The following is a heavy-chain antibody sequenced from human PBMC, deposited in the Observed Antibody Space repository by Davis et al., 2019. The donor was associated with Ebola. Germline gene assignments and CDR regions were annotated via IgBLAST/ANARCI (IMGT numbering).Heavy chain of an antibody. J-gene: IGHJ4*02. D-gene: IGHD3-3*01. CDR1: GFTFRNYA. V-gene: IGHV3-30*04. CDR3: ARAVFHEVLDY. CDR2: VSHSEREK. Sequence: GESLKISCAASGFTFRNYAMHWVRQAPGKGPEWVAVVSHSEREKFYADSVKGQFTISRDNSENTLYLQMNSLTADDTAVYYCARAVFHEVLDYWGQGTPVTVSS.